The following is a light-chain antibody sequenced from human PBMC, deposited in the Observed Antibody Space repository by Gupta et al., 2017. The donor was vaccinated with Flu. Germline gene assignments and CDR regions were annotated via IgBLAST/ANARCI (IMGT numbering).Light chain of an antibody. V-gene: IGLV1-44*01. Sequence: RAAISCPGSTSNIGSNPVHWYQQFPGTAPKLVIYTNSQRPSGVPDRFSGSKSGTSASLAISGLQSEDEADYYCAAWDDSRTGYVFGPGTTVTVL. J-gene: IGLJ1*01. CDR3: AAWDDSRTGYV. CDR1: TSNIGSNP. CDR2: TNS.